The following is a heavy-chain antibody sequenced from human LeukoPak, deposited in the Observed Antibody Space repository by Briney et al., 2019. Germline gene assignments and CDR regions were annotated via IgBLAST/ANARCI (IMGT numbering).Heavy chain of an antibody. CDR3: ARYLNSGPADY. CDR1: GFTFDNYA. D-gene: IGHD6-19*01. J-gene: IGHJ4*02. V-gene: IGHV3-23*01. Sequence: GGSLRLSCAASGFTFDNYAMSWVRQAPGKGLEWVSTISGSDDFTYYADSVKGRFTISRDNAQNSLYLQMNSLRAEDTAVYYCARYLNSGPADYWGQGTLVTVSS. CDR2: ISGSDDFT.